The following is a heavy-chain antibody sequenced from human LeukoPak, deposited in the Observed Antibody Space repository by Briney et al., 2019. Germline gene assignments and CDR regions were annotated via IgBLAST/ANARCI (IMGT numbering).Heavy chain of an antibody. CDR2: IYYSGST. D-gene: IGHD2-2*01. Sequence: SETLSLTCTVSGGSISSSSYYWGWIRQPPGKGLEWIGSIYYSGSTYYNPSLKSRVTISVDTSKNQFSLKPSSVTAADTAVYYCARVVVVPATIFDYWGQGTLVTVSS. CDR1: GGSISSSSYY. J-gene: IGHJ4*02. CDR3: ARVVVVPATIFDY. V-gene: IGHV4-39*07.